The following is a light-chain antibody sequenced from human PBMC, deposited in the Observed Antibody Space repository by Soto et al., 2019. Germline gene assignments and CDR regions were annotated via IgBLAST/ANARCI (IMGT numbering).Light chain of an antibody. CDR3: QQYGSSPPT. Sequence: EIVLTQSPGTLSLSPGERATLSCRASKSVSSSYLAWYQQKPGQAPRLLIYGASSRATGIPDRFSGSGSGTDFTLTISRLEPEDVAVYYCQQYGSSPPTFGPGTKVDIK. CDR2: GAS. CDR1: KSVSSSY. J-gene: IGKJ3*01. V-gene: IGKV3-20*01.